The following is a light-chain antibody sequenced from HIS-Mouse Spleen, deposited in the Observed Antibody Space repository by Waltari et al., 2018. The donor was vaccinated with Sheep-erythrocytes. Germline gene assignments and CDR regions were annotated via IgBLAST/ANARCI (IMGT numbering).Light chain of an antibody. J-gene: IGKJ3*01. V-gene: IGKV1-39*01. CDR2: AAS. CDR3: QQSYSTPQFT. CDR1: QSISSY. Sequence: DIQMTQSPSSLSASVGDRVTITCRASQSISSYLNWYQQKPGKAPKLLIYAASSLQSGVPSRFSGSGSGTDFKLTISSLQPEDFATYYCQQSYSTPQFTFGPGTKVDIK.